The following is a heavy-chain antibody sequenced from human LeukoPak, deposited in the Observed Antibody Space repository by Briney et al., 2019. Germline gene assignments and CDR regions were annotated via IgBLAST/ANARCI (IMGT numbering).Heavy chain of an antibody. CDR2: ISSSSSYI. V-gene: IGHV3-21*01. D-gene: IGHD3-22*01. CDR1: GFTFSSYS. Sequence: GGSLRLSCAASGFTFSSYSMTWVRQAPGKGLEWVSSISSSSSYIYYADSVKGRFTISRDNAKNSLYLQMNSLRAEDTAVYYCARASDSSGYPEDHDAFDIWGQGTMVTVSS. J-gene: IGHJ3*02. CDR3: ARASDSSGYPEDHDAFDI.